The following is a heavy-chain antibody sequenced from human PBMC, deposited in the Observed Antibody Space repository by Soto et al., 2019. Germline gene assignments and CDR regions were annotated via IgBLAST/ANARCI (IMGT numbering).Heavy chain of an antibody. D-gene: IGHD3-3*01. CDR1: GGSISSYY. CDR2: IYYSGST. V-gene: IGHV4-59*01. CDR3: ARGRLEWLLRDPYYYYGMDV. J-gene: IGHJ6*02. Sequence: KQSQTLSLTCTVSGGSISSYYWSWIRQPPGKGLEWIGYIYYSGSTNYNPSLKSRVTISVDTSKNQFSLKLSSVTAADTAVYYCARGRLEWLLRDPYYYYGMDVWGQGTTVTVSS.